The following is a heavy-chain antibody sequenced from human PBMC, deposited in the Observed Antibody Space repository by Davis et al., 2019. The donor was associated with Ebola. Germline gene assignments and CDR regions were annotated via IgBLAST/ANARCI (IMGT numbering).Heavy chain of an antibody. CDR3: ARGGDSSGYGESFDY. Sequence: GESLKTSCAASGFTVSTTYMSWVRQTPGKGLEWVSVIYSGGITYYADSVKGRFTISRDNSKNTLYLQMNSLRAEDTAVYYCARGGDSSGYGESFDYWGQGTLVTVSS. CDR1: GFTVSTTY. V-gene: IGHV3-53*01. D-gene: IGHD3-22*01. J-gene: IGHJ4*02. CDR2: IYSGGIT.